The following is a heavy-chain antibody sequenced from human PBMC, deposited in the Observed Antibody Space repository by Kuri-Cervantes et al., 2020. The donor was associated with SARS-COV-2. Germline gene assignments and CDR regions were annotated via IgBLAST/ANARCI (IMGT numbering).Heavy chain of an antibody. CDR3: ARDWGLSDGYSYGYYFDY. CDR2: INPNSGGT. D-gene: IGHD5-18*01. J-gene: IGHJ4*02. CDR1: GYTFTGYY. V-gene: IGHV1-2*02. Sequence: GGSLRLSCKASGYTFTGYYMHWVRQAPGQGLEWMGWINPNSGGTNYAQKFQGRVTMTRDTSISTAYMELSRLRSDDTAVYYCARDWGLSDGYSYGYYFDYWGQGTLVTVSS.